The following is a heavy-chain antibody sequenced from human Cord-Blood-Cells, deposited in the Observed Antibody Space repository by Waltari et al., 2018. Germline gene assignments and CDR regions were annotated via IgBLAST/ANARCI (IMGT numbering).Heavy chain of an antibody. Sequence: QVQLVQSGAEVNKPGASVKVSCKASGYTFTSYDINWVRQATGPGREWMGWMNPNSGNTGYAQKFQGRVTMTRNTSISTAYMELSSLRSEDTAVYYCARGRGRTWSGYYDNWFDPWGQGTLVTVSS. CDR2: MNPNSGNT. V-gene: IGHV1-8*01. D-gene: IGHD3-3*01. CDR1: GYTFTSYD. J-gene: IGHJ5*02. CDR3: ARGRGRTWSGYYDNWFDP.